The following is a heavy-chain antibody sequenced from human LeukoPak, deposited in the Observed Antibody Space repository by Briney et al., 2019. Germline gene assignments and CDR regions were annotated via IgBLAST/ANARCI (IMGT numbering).Heavy chain of an antibody. CDR3: ARDIKSGPPGVGFDC. D-gene: IGHD3-3*01. V-gene: IGHV3-33*01. Sequence: GRSLRLSCAASGFTFSSYGMHWVRQAPGKGLEWVAVIWYDGSNKYYADSVKGRFTISRDNSKNTLYLQMNSLRAEDTAVYYCARDIKSGPPGVGFDCWGQGTLVTVSS. CDR2: IWYDGSNK. J-gene: IGHJ4*02. CDR1: GFTFSSYG.